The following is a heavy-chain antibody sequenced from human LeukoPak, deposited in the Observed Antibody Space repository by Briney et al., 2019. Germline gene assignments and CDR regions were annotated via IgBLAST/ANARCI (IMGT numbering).Heavy chain of an antibody. CDR1: GFNFTNYW. V-gene: IGHV3-7*01. CDR3: ARDLDY. CDR2: VIQDGSGK. Sequence: GGSLRLSCAASGFNFTNYWMDWVRQAPGKGLEWVANVIQDGSGKYYVDSVKGRFTISRDNAKNSLSLQMDSLRAEDTALYYCARDLDYWGQGTLVTVSS. J-gene: IGHJ4*02.